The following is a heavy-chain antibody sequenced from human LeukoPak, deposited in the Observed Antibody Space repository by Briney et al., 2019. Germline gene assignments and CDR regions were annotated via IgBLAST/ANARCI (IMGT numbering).Heavy chain of an antibody. CDR1: GYTFTSYG. Sequence: ASVKVSCKASGYTFTSYGISWVRQAPGQGLEWTGWISAYNGNTNYAQKLQGRVTTTTDTSTSTAYMELRSLRSDDTAVYYCARQPYDSSGYYYVGYYYMDVWGKGTTVTVSS. CDR3: ARQPYDSSGYYYVGYYYMDV. V-gene: IGHV1-18*01. J-gene: IGHJ6*03. D-gene: IGHD3-22*01. CDR2: ISAYNGNT.